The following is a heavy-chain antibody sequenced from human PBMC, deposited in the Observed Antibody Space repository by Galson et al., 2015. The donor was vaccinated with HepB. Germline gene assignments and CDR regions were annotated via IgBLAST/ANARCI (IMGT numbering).Heavy chain of an antibody. V-gene: IGHV3-11*06. D-gene: IGHD3-10*01. CDR1: GFTFSDYY. CDR3: ARGDGSGTKPFDY. J-gene: IGHJ4*02. CDR2: ISSTGSYT. Sequence: SLRLSCAASGFTFSDYYMSWIRQAPGKGLEWVSYISSTGSYTNYADSVKGRFTISRDNAKNSLYLQMNSLRAEDTAVYYCARGDGSGTKPFDYWGQGTLVTVSS.